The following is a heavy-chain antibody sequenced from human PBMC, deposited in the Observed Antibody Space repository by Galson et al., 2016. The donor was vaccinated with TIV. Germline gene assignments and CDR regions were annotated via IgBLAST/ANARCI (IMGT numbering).Heavy chain of an antibody. J-gene: IGHJ6*02. CDR1: GYSIKSGYF. V-gene: IGHV4-38-2*02. D-gene: IGHD4-17*01. CDR3: IREGSTVTMHHYFGMDV. Sequence: LSLTCAVSGYSIKSGYFWGWIRQPPGKGLQWIGSIYESGTTYSNPSLKSRLTMSVDTSKNQFSLKLRSVTAADPAVYYCIREGSTVTMHHYFGMDVWGQGTSVTVSS. CDR2: IYESGTT.